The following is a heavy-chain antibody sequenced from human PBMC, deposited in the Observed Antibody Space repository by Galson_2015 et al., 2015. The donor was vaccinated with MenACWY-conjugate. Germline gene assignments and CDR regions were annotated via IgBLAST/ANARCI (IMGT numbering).Heavy chain of an antibody. J-gene: IGHJ5*02. CDR1: GLTFSNVW. V-gene: IGHV3-15*01. CDR3: TRDRDVGGSRWWFDP. Sequence: SLRLSCATSGLTFSNVWMSWVRQAPGKGLEWVARIKCRTDGGTTDYATPVKGRFTILRDDSAKTLYLQMNSLNIEDTAMYFCTRDRDVGGSRWWFDPWGQGTLVTVSS. D-gene: IGHD2-15*01. CDR2: IKCRTDGGTT.